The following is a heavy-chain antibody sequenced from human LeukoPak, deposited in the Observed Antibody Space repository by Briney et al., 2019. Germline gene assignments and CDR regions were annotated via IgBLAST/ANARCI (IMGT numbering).Heavy chain of an antibody. CDR1: GGSISSGSYY. D-gene: IGHD3-22*01. CDR2: IYASGST. J-gene: IGHJ3*02. CDR3: ARALNLYYYDTSVEPAFDI. V-gene: IGHV4-61*02. Sequence: SETLSLTCTVSGGSISSGSYYWSWIRQPAGKGLEWIGRIYASGSTSFNPSLKSRVTISVDTSKNQFPLKLSSVTATDTAVYYCARALNLYYYDTSVEPAFDIWGQGTMVTVSS.